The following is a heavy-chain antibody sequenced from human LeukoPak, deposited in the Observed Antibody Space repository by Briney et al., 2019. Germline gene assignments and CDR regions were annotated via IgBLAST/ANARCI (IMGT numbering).Heavy chain of an antibody. CDR1: GFTFDDYG. V-gene: IGHV3-9*01. CDR2: ISWNSGSI. CDR3: AKDYKAMVRGVDY. Sequence: PGRSLRLSCAASGFTFDDYGMHWVRQAPGKGLEWVSGISWNSGSIGYADSVKGRFTISRDNAKNSLYLQMNSLRPEDTALYYCAKDYKAMVRGVDYWGQGTLVTVSS. J-gene: IGHJ4*02. D-gene: IGHD5-18*01.